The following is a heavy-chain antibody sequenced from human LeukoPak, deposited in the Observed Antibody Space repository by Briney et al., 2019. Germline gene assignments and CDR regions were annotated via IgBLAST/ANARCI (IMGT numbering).Heavy chain of an antibody. V-gene: IGHV4-59*11. CDR2: IYSSGST. D-gene: IGHD5/OR15-5a*01. J-gene: IGHJ4*02. CDR3: ASSTTLQQVDF. CDR1: GASISYHY. Sequence: SETLSLTCTVSGASISYHYCNWIRQSPGKGLEWIGYIYSSGSTQYSPSVKSRVTISINTSKNQFSLRLTSVTAAHTAVYYCASSTTLQQVDFWGQGTQVTVSS.